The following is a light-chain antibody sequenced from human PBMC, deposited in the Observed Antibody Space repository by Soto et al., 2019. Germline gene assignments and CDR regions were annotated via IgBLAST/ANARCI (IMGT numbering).Light chain of an antibody. J-gene: IGKJ2*01. V-gene: IGKV1-5*01. CDR1: QSISSW. Sequence: DIRMTQSPSTLSASVGDRVTITCRASQSISSWLAWYQQKPGKAPKLLIYDASSLESGVPSRFSGSGSGTEFTLSISSLQPDDFATYYFQQYNSYSSYTFGQGTKLEIK. CDR2: DAS. CDR3: QQYNSYSSYT.